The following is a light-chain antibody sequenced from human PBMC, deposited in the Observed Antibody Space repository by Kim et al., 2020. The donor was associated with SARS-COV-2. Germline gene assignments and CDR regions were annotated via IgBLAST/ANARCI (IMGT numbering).Light chain of an antibody. CDR3: QQYNEWPPLT. CDR1: QSVSSN. V-gene: IGKV3-15*01. CDR2: GAS. J-gene: IGKJ4*01. Sequence: EIVMTQSPATLSVSPGERATLSCRASQSVSSNLAWHQQKPGQAPRLLIYGASTRATGIPARFSGSGSGTEFTLTISSLQSEDFAVYYCQQYNEWPPLTFGGGTNVDIK.